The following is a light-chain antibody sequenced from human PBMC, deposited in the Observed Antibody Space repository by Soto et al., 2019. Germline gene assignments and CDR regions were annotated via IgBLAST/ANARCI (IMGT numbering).Light chain of an antibody. Sequence: QSALTQPASVSGSPGQSITISCTGTSSDVGGYNYVSWYQQHPGKAPKLMIYEVSNRPSGVSNRFSGSKSGNTAYLTISGPQAEDEADYYCNSYTSNNTPYVFGTGTKLTVL. CDR3: NSYTSNNTPYV. CDR2: EVS. J-gene: IGLJ1*01. CDR1: SSDVGGYNY. V-gene: IGLV2-14*01.